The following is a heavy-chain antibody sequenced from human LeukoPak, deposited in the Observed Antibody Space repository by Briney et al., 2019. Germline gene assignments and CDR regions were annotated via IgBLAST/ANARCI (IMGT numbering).Heavy chain of an antibody. J-gene: IGHJ6*03. CDR2: ISSSSSYI. D-gene: IGHD4-17*01. CDR1: RFALTIYS. V-gene: IGHV3-21*01. CDR3: NGDYVGKYMDV. Sequence: PGGSLRLSCAASRFALTIYSTKSVSQAPGKGLEWVSSISSSSSYIYYADSVKGRFTISRDNAKNSLYLQMNSPSAEDTAVYYCNGDYVGKYMDVWGKGTTVTVSS.